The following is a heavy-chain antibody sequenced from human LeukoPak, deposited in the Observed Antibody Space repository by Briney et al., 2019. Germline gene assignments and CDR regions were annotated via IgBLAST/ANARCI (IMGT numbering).Heavy chain of an antibody. CDR1: GGSISSGDYY. V-gene: IGHV4-30-4*01. D-gene: IGHD6-13*01. CDR2: IYYSGST. J-gene: IGHJ4*02. CDR3: ARGEEAAAGHGGEDY. Sequence: KPSETLSLTCTVSGGSISSGDYYWSWIRQPPGKGLEWIGYIYYSGSTYYNPSLKSRVTISVDTSKNQFSLKLSSVTAADTAVYYCARGEEAAAGHGGEDYWGQGTLVTVSS.